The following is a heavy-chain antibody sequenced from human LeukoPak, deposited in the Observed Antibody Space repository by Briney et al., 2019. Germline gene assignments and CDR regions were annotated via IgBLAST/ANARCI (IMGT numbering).Heavy chain of an antibody. CDR3: ATGHSSSWRFDY. J-gene: IGHJ4*02. V-gene: IGHV1-24*01. D-gene: IGHD6-13*01. Sequence: ASVKVSCTISGYTLTELSMHWVRQAPGKGLEWMGGFDPEDGETIYAQKFQGRVTMTEDTSTDTAYMELSSLRSEDTALYYCATGHSSSWRFDYWGQGTLVTVSS. CDR2: FDPEDGET. CDR1: GYTLTELS.